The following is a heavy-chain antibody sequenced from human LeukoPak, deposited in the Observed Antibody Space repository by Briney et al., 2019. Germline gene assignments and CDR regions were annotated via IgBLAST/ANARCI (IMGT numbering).Heavy chain of an antibody. CDR3: ARGGSVVAATLGAFDI. V-gene: IGHV4-31*03. D-gene: IGHD2-15*01. Sequence: SQTLSLTCTVSGGSISSGGYYWSWIREHPGNLLEWIGYICYSGSTYYNPSLKSRVTISVDTSKNQFSLKLSSVTAADTAVYYCARGGSVVAATLGAFDIWGQGTMVTVSS. CDR1: GGSISSGGYY. J-gene: IGHJ3*02. CDR2: ICYSGST.